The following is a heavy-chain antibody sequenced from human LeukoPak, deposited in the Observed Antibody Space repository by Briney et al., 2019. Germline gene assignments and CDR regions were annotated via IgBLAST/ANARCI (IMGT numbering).Heavy chain of an antibody. D-gene: IGHD2-21*02. CDR3: ARGGFYCGDDCYVDY. Sequence: SETLSLTCAVYGGSLSYYYWSWIRQSPEKWLEWIGEINRSGSTNYNPSLKSRVSISEDTSKNQFSLKLSSVTAADTAIYYCARGGFYCGDDCYVDYWGQGALVTVSS. V-gene: IGHV4-34*01. CDR1: GGSLSYYY. J-gene: IGHJ4*02. CDR2: INRSGST.